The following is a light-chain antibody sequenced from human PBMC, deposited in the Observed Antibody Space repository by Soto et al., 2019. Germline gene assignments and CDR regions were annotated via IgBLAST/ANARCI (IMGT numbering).Light chain of an antibody. CDR3: QQYNNWPQGT. Sequence: EIVMTQSPATLSVSPGERATISCRASQSVSSNLAWYQQKPGQAPRLLIYGASTRATGITARFSGSGSGTEFTLTISSLQSEDFAVYYCQQYNNWPQGTFGQGTKV. CDR2: GAS. J-gene: IGKJ1*01. V-gene: IGKV3-15*01. CDR1: QSVSSN.